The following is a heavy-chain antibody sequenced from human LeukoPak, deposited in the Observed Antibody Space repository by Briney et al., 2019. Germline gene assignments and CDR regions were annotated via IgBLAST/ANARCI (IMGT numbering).Heavy chain of an antibody. CDR1: GGSISPYY. CDR2: IYSSGSA. J-gene: IGHJ4*02. Sequence: PSDPLSLTCTVSGGSISPYYWSWIRQSPGKGLEWIGYIYSSGSANYNPSLKSRVTISVDTSKNQFSLKLSSVTAADTAVYYCARMGGYSGYATHWGQGTLVTVSS. D-gene: IGHD5-12*01. V-gene: IGHV4-59*08. CDR3: ARMGGYSGYATH.